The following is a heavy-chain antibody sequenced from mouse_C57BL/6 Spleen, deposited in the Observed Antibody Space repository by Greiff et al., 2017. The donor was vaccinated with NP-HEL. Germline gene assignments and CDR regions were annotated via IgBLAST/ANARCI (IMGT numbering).Heavy chain of an antibody. J-gene: IGHJ3*01. Sequence: VQLQQPGAELVRPGSSVKLSCKASGYTFTSYWMHWVKQRPIQGLEWIGNIDPSDSETHYNQKFKDKATLTGDKSSSTAYMQLSSLTSEDSAVYYCARGTGTRAWFAYWGQGTLVTVSA. CDR2: IDPSDSET. V-gene: IGHV1-52*01. D-gene: IGHD4-1*01. CDR1: GYTFTSYW. CDR3: ARGTGTRAWFAY.